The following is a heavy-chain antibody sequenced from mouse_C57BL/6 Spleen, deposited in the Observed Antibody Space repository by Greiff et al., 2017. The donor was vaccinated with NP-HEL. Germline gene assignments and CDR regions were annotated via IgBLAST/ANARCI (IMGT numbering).Heavy chain of an antibody. CDR1: GYTFTSYW. J-gene: IGHJ2*01. V-gene: IGHV1-52*01. D-gene: IGHD2-12*01. CDR2: IDPSDSET. Sequence: QVQLQQPGAELVRPGSSVKLSCKASGYTFTSYWMHWVKQRPIQGLEWIGNIDPSDSETHYNQKFKDKATLTVDKSSSTAYMQLSSLTSEDSAVDYCARGRDHDGTPYFDYWGQGTTLTVSS. CDR3: ARGRDHDGTPYFDY.